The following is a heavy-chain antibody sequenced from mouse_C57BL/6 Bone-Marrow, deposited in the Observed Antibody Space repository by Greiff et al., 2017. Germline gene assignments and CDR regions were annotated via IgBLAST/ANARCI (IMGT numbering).Heavy chain of an antibody. V-gene: IGHV1-75*01. CDR2: IFPGSGST. J-gene: IGHJ4*01. D-gene: IGHD1-1*01. Sequence: VQLQESGPELVKPGASVKISCKASGYTFTDYYINWVKQRPGQGLEWIGWIFPGSGSTYYNEQFKGKATLTVDKSSSTAYLLLSSLTSEDSAVYFWARFGLDYYGSGYAMDYWGQGTSVTVSS. CDR3: ARFGLDYYGSGYAMDY. CDR1: GYTFTDYY.